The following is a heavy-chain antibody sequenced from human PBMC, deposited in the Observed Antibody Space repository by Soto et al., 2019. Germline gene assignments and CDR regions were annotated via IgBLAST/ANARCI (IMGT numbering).Heavy chain of an antibody. Sequence: SETLSLTCTVSDDSSSNYKWSWIRQPPGRRLEWIGYIDSNGGTSYNPSLQSRVTISIDTSTKQFFLKLSSVTAADTAVYYCVRQGFGRLHGPVDVWGQGTTVTVS. CDR2: IDSNGGT. CDR3: VRQGFGRLHGPVDV. J-gene: IGHJ6*02. D-gene: IGHD3-10*01. CDR1: DDSSSNYK. V-gene: IGHV4-59*08.